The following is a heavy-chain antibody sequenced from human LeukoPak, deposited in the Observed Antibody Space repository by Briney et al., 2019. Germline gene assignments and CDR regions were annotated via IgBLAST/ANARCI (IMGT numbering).Heavy chain of an antibody. V-gene: IGHV3-11*01. Sequence: GGSLRLSCAASGFTFSNYYMSWIRHAPGKGLEWVSYINTIGTTIYYADSLKGRFTISRDNAKNSLSLQMDSLRAEDTAVYYCARGDFGRYAFDFWGQGTMVTVSS. CDR3: ARGDFGRYAFDF. CDR2: INTIGTTI. CDR1: GFTFSNYY. D-gene: IGHD3-16*01. J-gene: IGHJ3*01.